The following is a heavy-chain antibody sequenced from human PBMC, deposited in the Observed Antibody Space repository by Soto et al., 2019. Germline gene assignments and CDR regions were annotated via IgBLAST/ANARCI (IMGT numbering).Heavy chain of an antibody. V-gene: IGHV4-59*01. CDR2: IYYSGSI. CDR3: ARALEAVAGPYYFDY. J-gene: IGHJ4*02. D-gene: IGHD6-19*01. Sequence: SETLSLTCTVSGGSISSYYWSWIRQPPGKGLEWIGYIYYSGSINYNPSLKSRVTISVDTSKNQFSLKLSSVTAADTAVYYCARALEAVAGPYYFDYWGQGTLVTVSS. CDR1: GGSISSYY.